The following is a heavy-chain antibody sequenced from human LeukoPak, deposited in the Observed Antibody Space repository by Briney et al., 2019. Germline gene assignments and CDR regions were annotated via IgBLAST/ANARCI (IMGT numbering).Heavy chain of an antibody. V-gene: IGHV7-4-1*02. D-gene: IGHD3-22*01. Sequence: SVTVSCKASGYTFTRYAMNWVGQPPGQGLAGMGWSNTNTGNHTYAQGLAGRFVFSLDTSVSTAYLQISSLKAEDTAVYYCARHSHYYDSSGHKRWFDPWGQVTLVTVSS. J-gene: IGHJ5*02. CDR2: SNTNTGNH. CDR3: ARHSHYYDSSGHKRWFDP. CDR1: GYTFTRYA.